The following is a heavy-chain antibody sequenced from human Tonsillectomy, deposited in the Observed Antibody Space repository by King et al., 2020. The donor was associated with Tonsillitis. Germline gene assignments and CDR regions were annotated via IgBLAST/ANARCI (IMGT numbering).Heavy chain of an antibody. CDR2: IIPIFVTA. CDR1: GGTFSNYA. D-gene: IGHD3-16*01. J-gene: IGHJ4*02. Sequence: VQLVQSGAEVKKPGSSVKVSCKASGGTFSNYAISWVRQAPGQGLGWMGGIIPIFVTANYAQKFQGRVTITADESTSTAYMELSSLRSEDTAVYYCAWVEGERSPLFDYWGQGTLVTVSS. V-gene: IGHV1-69*01. CDR3: AWVEGERSPLFDY.